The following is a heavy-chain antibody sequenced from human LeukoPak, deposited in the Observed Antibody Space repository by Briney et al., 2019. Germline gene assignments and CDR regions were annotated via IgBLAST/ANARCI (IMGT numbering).Heavy chain of an antibody. CDR2: INHSGST. Sequence: PSETLSLTCTVSSGSISSSTYYWGWIRQPPGKGLEWIGEINHSGSTNYNPSLKSRVTISVDTSKNQFSLNLNSVTAADTAVYSCARGADGVSSNSRGWFDPWGQGTLVTVSS. D-gene: IGHD4-23*01. V-gene: IGHV4-39*07. J-gene: IGHJ5*02. CDR1: SGSISSSTYY. CDR3: ARGADGVSSNSRGWFDP.